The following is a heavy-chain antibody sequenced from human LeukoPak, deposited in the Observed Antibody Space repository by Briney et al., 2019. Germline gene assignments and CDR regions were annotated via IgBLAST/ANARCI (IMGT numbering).Heavy chain of an antibody. CDR2: IYYSGST. CDR3: ATLGFSSGYYYYFDH. V-gene: IGHV4-38-2*01. J-gene: IGHJ4*02. CDR1: GFTFSDYY. Sequence: GSLRLSCAASGFTFSDYYMSWIRQPPGKGLEWIGSIYYSGSTYYNPSLKSRVTISVDTSKNQFSLKLSSVTAADTAVYYCATLGFSSGYYYYFDHWGQGTLVTVSS. D-gene: IGHD3-22*01.